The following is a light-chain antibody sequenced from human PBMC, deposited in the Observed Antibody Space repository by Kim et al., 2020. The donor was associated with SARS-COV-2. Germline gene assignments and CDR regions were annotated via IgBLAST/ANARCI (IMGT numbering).Light chain of an antibody. CDR2: GAS. Sequence: PGDRATLSCRASQSVRNDLAWYQQKPGQTPRLLIYGASTRATGIPARFSGSGSGTEFTLTISSLQSEDFAVYYCQQYYSWPPRGTFGQGTKVDIK. CDR3: QQYYSWPPRGT. V-gene: IGKV3-15*01. J-gene: IGKJ1*01. CDR1: QSVRND.